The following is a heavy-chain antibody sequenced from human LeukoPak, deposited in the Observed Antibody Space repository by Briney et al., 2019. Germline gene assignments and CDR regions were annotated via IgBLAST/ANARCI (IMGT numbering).Heavy chain of an antibody. J-gene: IGHJ4*02. CDR1: GGSISSSSYY. CDR2: IYYSGST. CDR3: ASLRERSYYARGFDY. D-gene: IGHD1-26*01. Sequence: PSETLSLTCSVSGGSISSSSYYWGWIRQPPGKGLEWIGSIYYSGSTFYSPSLKSRVTISADTSKNQFSLKLSSVTAADTAVYYCASLRERSYYARGFDYWGQGTLVTVSS. V-gene: IGHV4-39*01.